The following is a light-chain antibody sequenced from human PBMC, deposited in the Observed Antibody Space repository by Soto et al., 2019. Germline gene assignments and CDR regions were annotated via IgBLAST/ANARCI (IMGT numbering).Light chain of an antibody. Sequence: QSALTQPASVSGSPGQSITVSCTGTKNNLGSYDLVSWYQKYPDKAPTLLIYEATKRPSGISDRFSGSKSGFTASLTISGRRAEDEADYYCCSLEGSNALVVFGGGTKLTVL. CDR3: CSLEGSNALVV. CDR2: EAT. CDR1: KNNLGSYDL. V-gene: IGLV2-23*01. J-gene: IGLJ2*01.